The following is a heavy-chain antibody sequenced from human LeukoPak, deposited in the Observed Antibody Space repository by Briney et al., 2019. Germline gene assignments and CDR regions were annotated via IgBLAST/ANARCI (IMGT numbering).Heavy chain of an antibody. V-gene: IGHV3-23*01. CDR1: GFTFGSHA. J-gene: IGHJ4*02. Sequence: PGGSLRLSCEASGFTFGSHAMYWVRQAPGKGLEWVGGIFGSGGSPHYADPVKGRFTISRDNSRNTVYLQINSLRAEDTAGYYCGKTTVGYSSGQKPAWPVDYWGQGTLVTVSS. CDR3: GKTTVGYSSGQKPAWPVDY. D-gene: IGHD5-18*01. CDR2: IFGSGGSP.